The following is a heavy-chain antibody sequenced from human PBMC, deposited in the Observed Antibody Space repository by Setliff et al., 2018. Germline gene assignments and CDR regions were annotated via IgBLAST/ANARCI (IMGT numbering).Heavy chain of an antibody. V-gene: IGHV3-30*18. CDR2: TSYDGKNN. D-gene: IGHD5-18*01. Sequence: LRLSCAASGFTFNIYAFNWVRQAPGKGLEWLAVTSYDGKNNYYGDSVKGRFTISRDNSQNTVYLQMNNLRPEDTALYYCAKASLAYSFGYYFDSWGQGALVTVSS. CDR3: AKASLAYSFGYYFDS. CDR1: GFTFNIYA. J-gene: IGHJ4*01.